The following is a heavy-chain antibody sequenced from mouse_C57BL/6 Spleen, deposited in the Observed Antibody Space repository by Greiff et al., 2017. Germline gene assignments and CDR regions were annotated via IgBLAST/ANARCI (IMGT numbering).Heavy chain of an antibody. J-gene: IGHJ2*01. V-gene: IGHV1-52*01. Sequence: QVQLQQPGAELVRPGSSVKLSCKASGYTFTSYWMHWVKQRPIQGLEWIGNIDPSDSETHYNQKFKDKATLTVDKSSSTAYMQLSSLTSEDSAVYYGARERYYGSSPYLDYGGQGTTLTVSS. D-gene: IGHD1-1*01. CDR1: GYTFTSYW. CDR2: IDPSDSET. CDR3: ARERYYGSSPYLDY.